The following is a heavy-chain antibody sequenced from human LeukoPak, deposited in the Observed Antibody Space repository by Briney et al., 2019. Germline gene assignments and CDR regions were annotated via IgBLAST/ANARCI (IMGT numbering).Heavy chain of an antibody. Sequence: GGSLRLSCAASGFTFSSHAMNWVRQAPGKGLEWVSSIGSSSSYIYYADSVKGRFTISRDNAKNSLYLQMNSLRAEDTAVYYCARGEANRIVVVPAAIIIDYWGQGTLVTVSS. CDR2: IGSSSSYI. CDR1: GFTFSSHA. J-gene: IGHJ4*02. V-gene: IGHV3-21*01. CDR3: ARGEANRIVVVPAAIIIDY. D-gene: IGHD2-2*01.